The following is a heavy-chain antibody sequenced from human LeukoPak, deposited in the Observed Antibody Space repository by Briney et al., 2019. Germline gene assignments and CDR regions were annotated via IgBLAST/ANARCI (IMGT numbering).Heavy chain of an antibody. D-gene: IGHD3-10*01. CDR1: GGSISSYY. Sequence: KPSETLSLTCTVSGGSISSYYWSWIRQPPGKGLEWIGYIYYSGSTYYNPSLKGRVTISVDTSKNQFSLKLSSVTAADTAVYYCARGVTMVRGVITNWFDPWGQGTLVTVSS. V-gene: IGHV4-59*12. CDR3: ARGVTMVRGVITNWFDP. J-gene: IGHJ5*02. CDR2: IYYSGST.